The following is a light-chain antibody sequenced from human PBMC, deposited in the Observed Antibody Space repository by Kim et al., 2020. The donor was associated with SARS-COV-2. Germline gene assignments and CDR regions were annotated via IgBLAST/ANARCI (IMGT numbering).Light chain of an antibody. CDR3: QQYGSSPGT. J-gene: IGKJ1*01. V-gene: IGKV3-20*01. Sequence: PGAIATLSCRASQSVSSSYLAWYQQKPGQAPRLLIYGASSRATGIPDRFSGSGSGTDFTLTISRLEPEDFAVYYCQQYGSSPGTFGQGTKVDIK. CDR2: GAS. CDR1: QSVSSSY.